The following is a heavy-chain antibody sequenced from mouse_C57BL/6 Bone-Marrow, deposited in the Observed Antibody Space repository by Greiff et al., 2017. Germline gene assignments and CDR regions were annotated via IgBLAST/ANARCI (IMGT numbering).Heavy chain of an antibody. CDR1: GFNIKDYY. V-gene: IGHV14-1*01. Sequence: EVQLQQSGAELVRPGASVKLSCTASGFNIKDYYMHWVKQRPEQGLEWIGRIDPEDGDTEYAPKFQGKATMTADTSSNTAYLQLSSLTSEDTAVDYCTAFITTDAMDYWGQGTSVTVSS. D-gene: IGHD1-1*01. J-gene: IGHJ4*01. CDR2: IDPEDGDT. CDR3: TAFITTDAMDY.